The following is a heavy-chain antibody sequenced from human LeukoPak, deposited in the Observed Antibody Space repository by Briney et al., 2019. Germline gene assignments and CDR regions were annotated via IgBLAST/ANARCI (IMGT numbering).Heavy chain of an antibody. V-gene: IGHV1-69*06. CDR2: IIPVFGTP. CDR1: GGTLSNSG. D-gene: IGHD3-3*01. Sequence: SVKVSCKTSGGTLSNSGISWVRPAPGQGPEWMGGIIPVFGTPNYAQKFQGRLTITADRSTTTAYMELSSLTSDDTAVYYCARERLARFPYFDYWGQGTLVAVSS. CDR3: ARERLARFPYFDY. J-gene: IGHJ4*02.